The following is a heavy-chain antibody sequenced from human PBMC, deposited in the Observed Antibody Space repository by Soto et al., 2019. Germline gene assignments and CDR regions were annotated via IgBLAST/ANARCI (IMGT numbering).Heavy chain of an antibody. CDR2: INPKSGGT. V-gene: IGHV1-2*04. CDR3: AMEPTAVAFDI. Sequence: ASVKVSCKASGYSFTDYHIHWVRQAPGQGLEWLGRINPKSGGTSTAQKFQGWVTMTRDRSISTVYMELTRLRAEDTAVYYCAMEPTAVAFDIWGQGTMVTVSS. D-gene: IGHD1-1*01. J-gene: IGHJ3*02. CDR1: GYSFTDYH.